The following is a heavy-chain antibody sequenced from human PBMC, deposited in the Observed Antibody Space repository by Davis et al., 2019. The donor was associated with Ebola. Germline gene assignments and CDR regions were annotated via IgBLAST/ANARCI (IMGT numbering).Heavy chain of an antibody. Sequence: PSETLSLTCTVSGGSISSSTYFWGWIRQPPGKGLEWIGSVYDSGSTYYNPSLKSRVTISVDTSKNQFSLNLTSVTAADTAVYYCARLRCNYGLNWFDPWGQGTLITVSS. J-gene: IGHJ5*02. CDR1: GGSISSSTYF. CDR2: VYDSGST. D-gene: IGHD5-18*01. CDR3: ARLRCNYGLNWFDP. V-gene: IGHV4-39*01.